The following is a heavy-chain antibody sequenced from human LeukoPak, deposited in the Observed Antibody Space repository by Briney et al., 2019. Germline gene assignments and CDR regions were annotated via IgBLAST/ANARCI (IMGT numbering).Heavy chain of an antibody. CDR1: GYTLTELS. D-gene: IGHD3-22*01. V-gene: IGHV1-24*01. CDR2: FDPEDGET. Sequence: ASVKVSCKVSGYTLTELSMHWVRQAPGKGLEWMGGFDPEDGETIYAQKFQDRLSMTEDTSADTAYMELSSLRSEDTAVYYCATDWENNSGCHFWGQGTLVTVSS. CDR3: ATDWENNSGCHF. J-gene: IGHJ4*02.